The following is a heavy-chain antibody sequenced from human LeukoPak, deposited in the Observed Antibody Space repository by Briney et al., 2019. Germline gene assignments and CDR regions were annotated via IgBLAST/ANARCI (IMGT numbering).Heavy chain of an antibody. J-gene: IGHJ5*02. CDR3: ARPSGGSGRWGDNWFDP. CDR1: GYTFTGSY. Sequence: GASVKVSCKASGYTFTGSYMHWVRQAPGQGLEWVGWINLNSGGTNYAQKFQGGVTMTRDTSISTAYMELSSLRSDDTAVYYCARPSGGSGRWGDNWFDPWGQGTLVTVSS. D-gene: IGHD3-10*01. CDR2: INLNSGGT. V-gene: IGHV1-2*02.